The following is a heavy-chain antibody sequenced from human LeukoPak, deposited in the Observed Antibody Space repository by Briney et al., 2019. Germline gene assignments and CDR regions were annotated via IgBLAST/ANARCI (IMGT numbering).Heavy chain of an antibody. Sequence: GGSLRLSCAASGFTFSNSAIHWVRQAPGKGLEWVSSISSSSSYIYYADSVKGRFTISRDNAKNSLYLQMNSLRAEDTAVYYCARDLPPTYYWGQGTLVTVSS. J-gene: IGHJ4*02. CDR2: ISSSSSYI. CDR1: GFTFSNSA. CDR3: ARDLPPTYY. V-gene: IGHV3-21*01.